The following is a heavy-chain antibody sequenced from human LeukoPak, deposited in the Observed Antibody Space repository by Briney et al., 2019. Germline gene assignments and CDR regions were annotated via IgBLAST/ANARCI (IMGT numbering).Heavy chain of an antibody. D-gene: IGHD6-6*01. J-gene: IGHJ6*02. CDR1: GYTFTSYD. CDR2: MNPNSGNT. V-gene: IGHV1-8*01. CDR3: ARDAKLGNYYYYGMDV. Sequence: ASVKVSCKASGYTFTSYDINWVRQATGQGLEWMGWMNPNSGNTGYAQKLQGRVTMTRNNSISTAYMELSSLRSEDTAVYYCARDAKLGNYYYYGMDVWGQGTTVTVSS.